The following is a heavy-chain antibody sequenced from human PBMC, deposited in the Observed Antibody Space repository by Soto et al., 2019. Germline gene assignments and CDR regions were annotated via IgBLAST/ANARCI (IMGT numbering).Heavy chain of an antibody. V-gene: IGHV1-46*03. CDR3: ARENRIVGARGDI. CDR1: GFTFINYY. J-gene: IGHJ3*02. CDR2: INPSGDST. D-gene: IGHD1-26*01. Sequence: GASVKVSCMASGFTFINYYMHWVRQAPGQGLEWMGVINPSGDSTNYAQKFQGRVTMTRDTSTSTVYMDLSSLRSEDTAVYYCARENRIVGARGDIWGQGTMVTVSS.